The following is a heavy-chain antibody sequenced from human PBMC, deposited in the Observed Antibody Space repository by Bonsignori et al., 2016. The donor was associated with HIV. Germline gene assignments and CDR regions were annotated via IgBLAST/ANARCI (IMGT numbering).Heavy chain of an antibody. J-gene: IGHJ4*02. Sequence: WIRQPPGKGLEWIGEINHSGSTNYNPSLKSRVTMSVDTSENQFSLKLTSVTAADTAVYYCALGSGSTNYWGQGTLVTVSS. CDR3: ALGSGSTNY. CDR2: INHSGST. V-gene: IGHV4-34*01. D-gene: IGHD1-7*01.